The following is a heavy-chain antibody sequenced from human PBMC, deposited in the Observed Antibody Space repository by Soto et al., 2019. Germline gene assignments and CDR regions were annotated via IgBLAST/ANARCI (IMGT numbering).Heavy chain of an antibody. V-gene: IGHV4-4*02. CDR2: IYHTGST. CDR3: ARDEATTTKMGGLDL. J-gene: IGHJ6*02. Sequence: QVQLQESGPGLVKPSGTLSLTCAVSGGSISSSNWWTWVRQPPVKGLEWIGEIYHTGSTNNNPSLKRHITISVDKTKNQFSLKVTSVTAADTAVYYCARDEATTTKMGGLDLWGQGITVIVSS. D-gene: IGHD4-4*01. CDR1: GGSISSSNW.